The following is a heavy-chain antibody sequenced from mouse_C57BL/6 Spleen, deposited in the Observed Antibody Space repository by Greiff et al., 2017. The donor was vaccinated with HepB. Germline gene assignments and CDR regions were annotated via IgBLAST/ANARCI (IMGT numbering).Heavy chain of an antibody. J-gene: IGHJ4*01. V-gene: IGHV1-7*01. Sequence: QVQLQQSGAELAKPGASVKLSCKASGYTFTSYWMHWVKQRPGQGLEWIGYINPSSGYTKYNQKFKDKATLTADKSSSTAYMQLSSLTYEDSAVYYCAVLRRGDGYAMDYWGQVTSVTVSS. CDR1: GYTFTSYW. CDR2: INPSSGYT. D-gene: IGHD2-4*01. CDR3: AVLRRGDGYAMDY.